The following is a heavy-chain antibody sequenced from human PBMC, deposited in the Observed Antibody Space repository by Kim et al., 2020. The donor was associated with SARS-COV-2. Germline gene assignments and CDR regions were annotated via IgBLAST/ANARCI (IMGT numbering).Heavy chain of an antibody. CDR2: INPNSGGT. Sequence: ASVKVSCKASGYTFTGYYMHWVRQAPGQGLEWMGWINPNSGGTNYAQKFQGRVTMTRDTSISTAYMELSRLRSDDTAVYYCARESRNSSGWYADSWNLDYWGQGTLVTVSS. CDR1: GYTFTGYY. CDR3: ARESRNSSGWYADSWNLDY. V-gene: IGHV1-2*02. J-gene: IGHJ4*02. D-gene: IGHD6-19*01.